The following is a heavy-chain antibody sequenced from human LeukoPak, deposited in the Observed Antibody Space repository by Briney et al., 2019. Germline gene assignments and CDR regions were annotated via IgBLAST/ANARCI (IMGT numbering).Heavy chain of an antibody. V-gene: IGHV4-4*07. D-gene: IGHD3-10*01. CDR3: ARAPILWFGEFDNYYYYYSMDV. CDR2: IYTSGST. CDR1: GGSISSYY. J-gene: IGHJ6*03. Sequence: SETLSLTCTVSGGSISSYYWSWIRQPAGKGLEWIGRIYTSGSTNYNPSLKSRVTMSVDTSKKQFSLKLSSVTAADTAVYYCARAPILWFGEFDNYYYYYSMDVWGKGTTVTVSS.